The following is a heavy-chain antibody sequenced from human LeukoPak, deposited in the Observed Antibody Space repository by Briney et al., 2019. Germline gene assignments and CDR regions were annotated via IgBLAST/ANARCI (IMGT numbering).Heavy chain of an antibody. CDR3: TRDRGARGWEKDAFDI. V-gene: IGHV3-49*04. CDR1: GFTFGVYA. D-gene: IGHD1-26*01. J-gene: IGHJ3*02. Sequence: PGGSLRLSCTASGFTFGVYAMSWVRQAPGKGLEWVGFIRSKDYGGTTEYAASVKGRFTISRDDSKSIAYLQMNSLKTEDTAVYYCTRDRGARGWEKDAFDIWGQGTMVIVSS. CDR2: IRSKDYGGTT.